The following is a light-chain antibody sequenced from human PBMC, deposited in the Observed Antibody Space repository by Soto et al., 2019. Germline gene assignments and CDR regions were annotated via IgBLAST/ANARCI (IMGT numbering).Light chain of an antibody. CDR2: DAS. V-gene: IGKV3-11*01. Sequence: PGERATLSCRASQSVRTYLAWYQVKPGQAPRLLIYDASRRAAGIPARFSASGSGTDFTLTISDVQPEDFALYYCHQRQSWPRTFGQGTKVDI. J-gene: IGKJ1*01. CDR3: HQRQSWPRT. CDR1: QSVRTY.